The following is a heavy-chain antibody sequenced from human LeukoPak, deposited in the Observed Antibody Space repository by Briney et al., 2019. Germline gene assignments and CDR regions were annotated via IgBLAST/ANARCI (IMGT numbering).Heavy chain of an antibody. CDR3: AILRLSTGLWWFFDL. CDR1: GYTFNAYY. J-gene: IGHJ2*01. CDR2: IGPNSGDT. D-gene: IGHD2-8*02. V-gene: IGHV1-2*02. Sequence: ASVKVSCKASGYTFNAYYLHWVRQAPGQGLEWMGWIGPNSGDTKYAQKFQGRVTMTGDTSISTAYMELSRLRFDDTAVYYCAILRLSTGLWWFFDLWGRGTLVTVSS.